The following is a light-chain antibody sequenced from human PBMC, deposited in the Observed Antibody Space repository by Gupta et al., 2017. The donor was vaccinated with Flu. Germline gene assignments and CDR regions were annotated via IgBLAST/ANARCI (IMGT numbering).Light chain of an antibody. Sequence: QSALTQPASVSGSPGQSITISCPGTSSDVGAYNYVSWYQQHPGKAPKLIIYEVSSRPSGVSHRFSGSKSGNTASLTISGLQAEDEADYYCSSYTSATTLVFGGGTKLTVL. CDR1: SSDVGAYNY. CDR2: EVS. V-gene: IGLV2-14*03. J-gene: IGLJ3*02. CDR3: SSYTSATTLV.